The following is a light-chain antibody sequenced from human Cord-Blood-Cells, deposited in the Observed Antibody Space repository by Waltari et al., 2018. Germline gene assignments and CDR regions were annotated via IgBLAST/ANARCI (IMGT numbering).Light chain of an antibody. CDR2: DVS. Sequence: QSALTQPASVSGSPGQSITISCTGTSSDVGGYNYVSWYQQHPGKAPKLMIYDVSNRPAGVSNRFSCSKSGNTASLTISGLQAEDEADYYCSSYTSSSTLVFGGGTKLTV. CDR1: SSDVGGYNY. CDR3: SSYTSSSTLV. J-gene: IGLJ2*01. V-gene: IGLV2-14*01.